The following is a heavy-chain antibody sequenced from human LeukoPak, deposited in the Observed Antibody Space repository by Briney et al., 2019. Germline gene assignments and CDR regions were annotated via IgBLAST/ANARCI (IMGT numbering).Heavy chain of an antibody. CDR3: ARRASVAATLDY. Sequence: SETLSLTCAGYGESFSGHYWSWIRQPPGKGLEWIGEVNHSGTTNYNPSLKSRVTISVDTSKNQFSLKLRSVTAADTAVYYCARRASVAATLDYWGQGTLVTVSS. CDR2: VNHSGTT. CDR1: GESFSGHY. V-gene: IGHV4-34*01. D-gene: IGHD2-15*01. J-gene: IGHJ4*02.